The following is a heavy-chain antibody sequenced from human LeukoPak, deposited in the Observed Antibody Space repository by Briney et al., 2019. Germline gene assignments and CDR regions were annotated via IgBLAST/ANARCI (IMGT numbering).Heavy chain of an antibody. CDR3: ARHHPFSGSGKGVSFLDD. CDR1: RLPFSDYS. Sequence: GGSLILSCAAPRLPFSDYSMSSLRQAPGKGLDCVSYISSSGSTKSYADSVKGRITISRDNAKNSRYLKMNSLRAEDTAVYYCARHHPFSGSGKGVSFLDDWGQGTLVTASS. CDR2: ISSSGSTK. V-gene: IGHV3-11*04. J-gene: IGHJ4*02. D-gene: IGHD3-10*01.